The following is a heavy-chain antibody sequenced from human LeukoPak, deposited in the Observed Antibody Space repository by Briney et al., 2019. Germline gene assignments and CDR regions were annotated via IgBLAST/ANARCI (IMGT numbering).Heavy chain of an antibody. CDR1: GFTVSSNY. J-gene: IGHJ3*02. Sequence: PGGSLRLSCAASGFTVSSNYMSWVRQAPGKGLEWVSDIYSGGSTYYADSVKGRFTISRDNSKNTLYLQMNSLRAEDTAVYYCARGHSSWYKDAFDIWGQGTMVTVSS. CDR3: ARGHSSWYKDAFDI. D-gene: IGHD6-13*01. CDR2: IYSGGST. V-gene: IGHV3-53*01.